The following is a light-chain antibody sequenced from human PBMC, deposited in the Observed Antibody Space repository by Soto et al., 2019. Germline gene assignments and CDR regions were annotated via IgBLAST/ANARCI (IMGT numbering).Light chain of an antibody. V-gene: IGKV1-5*03. Sequence: DIHMTQSPSPFSAPLGDKVTITGRPGQRISFWLAWYRQKPGKAPNLLIYKTSSLETGVPSRFSGSGSGTEFTLTISSLQPDDFATYYCQHWNDYSWTFGQGTKVEVK. CDR1: QRISFW. CDR3: QHWNDYSWT. CDR2: KTS. J-gene: IGKJ1*01.